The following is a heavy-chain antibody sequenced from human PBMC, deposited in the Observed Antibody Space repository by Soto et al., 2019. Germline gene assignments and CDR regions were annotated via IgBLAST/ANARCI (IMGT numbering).Heavy chain of an antibody. CDR1: GFTFSSYA. CDR2: ISGSGGST. CDR3: AKDGIAAAGTGEYYYCYGMDV. V-gene: IGHV3-23*01. J-gene: IGHJ6*02. Sequence: GGSLRLSCAASGFTFSSYAMSWVRQAPGKGLEWVSAISGSGGSTYYADSVKGRFTISRDNSKNTLYLQMNSLRAEDTAVYYCAKDGIAAAGTGEYYYCYGMDVWGQGTTVTVSS. D-gene: IGHD6-13*01.